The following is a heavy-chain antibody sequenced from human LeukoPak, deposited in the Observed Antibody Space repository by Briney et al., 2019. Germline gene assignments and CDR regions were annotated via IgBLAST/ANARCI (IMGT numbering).Heavy chain of an antibody. J-gene: IGHJ4*02. D-gene: IGHD2-21*02. CDR3: ARQTPSIWHIVVVTAIGAFDY. CDR1: GGSISSSGYY. Sequence: KPSETLSLTCTVSGGSISSSGYYWGWVRQPPGKGLEWIGTIYYSGTTYYNPSLKSRVTISVDTSKNYFSLNLTSVTAADTAMYCCARQTPSIWHIVVVTAIGAFDYWGQGALVTVSS. V-gene: IGHV4-39*01. CDR2: IYYSGTT.